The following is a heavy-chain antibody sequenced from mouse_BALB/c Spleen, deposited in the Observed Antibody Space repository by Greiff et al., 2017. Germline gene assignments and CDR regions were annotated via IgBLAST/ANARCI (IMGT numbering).Heavy chain of an antibody. J-gene: IGHJ3*01. CDR3: TRLDDGYLAWFAY. Sequence: VQLQQSGAELVKPGASVKLSCKASGYTFTSYYMYWVKQRPGQGLEWIGEINPSNGGTNFNEKFKSKATLTVDKSSSTAYMQLSSLTSEDSAVYYCTRLDDGYLAWFAYWGQGTLVTVSA. V-gene: IGHV1S81*02. CDR1: GYTFTSYY. D-gene: IGHD2-3*01. CDR2: INPSNGGT.